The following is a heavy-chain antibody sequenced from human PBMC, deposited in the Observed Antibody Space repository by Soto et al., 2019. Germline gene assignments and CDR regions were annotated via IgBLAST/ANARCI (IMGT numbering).Heavy chain of an antibody. V-gene: IGHV1-58*01. D-gene: IGHD6-19*01. CDR2: IVVGSGNT. CDR1: GFTFTSSA. Sequence: GASVKVSCKASGFTFTSSAVQWVRQARGQRLEWIGWIVVGSGNTNYAQKFQERVTITRDMSTSTAYMELSSLRSEDTAVYYCAADRYSSGWVNYYYYGMEVWGQGTTVTVSS. J-gene: IGHJ6*02. CDR3: AADRYSSGWVNYYYYGMEV.